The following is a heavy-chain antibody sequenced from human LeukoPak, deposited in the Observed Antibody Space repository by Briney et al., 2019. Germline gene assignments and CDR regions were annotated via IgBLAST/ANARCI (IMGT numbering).Heavy chain of an antibody. Sequence: SETLSLTCAVYGGSFSGYYWSWIRQPPGKGLEWIGEINHSGSTNYNPSLKSRVTISVDTSKNQFSLKLSSVTAADTAVYYCARGPYRTRYSSGWYPNAHLFAWYFQHWGQGTLVTVSS. CDR2: INHSGST. D-gene: IGHD6-19*01. CDR3: ARGPYRTRYSSGWYPNAHLFAWYFQH. CDR1: GGSFSGYY. V-gene: IGHV4-34*01. J-gene: IGHJ1*01.